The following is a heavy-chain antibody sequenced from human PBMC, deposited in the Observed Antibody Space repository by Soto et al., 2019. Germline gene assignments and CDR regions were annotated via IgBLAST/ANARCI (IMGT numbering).Heavy chain of an antibody. V-gene: IGHV3-7*01. J-gene: IGHJ4*02. CDR1: GFTFSSYW. Sequence: GGSLRLSCAASGFTFSSYWMSWVRQAPGKGLEWVANIKQDGSEKYYVDSVEGRFTISRDNAKNSLYLQMNSLRAEDTAVYHCARNPGFILRYFDWSLDYWGQGTLVTVSS. D-gene: IGHD3-9*01. CDR3: ARNPGFILRYFDWSLDY. CDR2: IKQDGSEK.